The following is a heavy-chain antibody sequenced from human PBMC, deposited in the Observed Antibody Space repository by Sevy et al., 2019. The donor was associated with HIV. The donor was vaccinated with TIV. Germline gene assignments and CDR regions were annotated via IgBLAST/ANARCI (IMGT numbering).Heavy chain of an antibody. CDR2: IYWDDDK. Sequence: SGPTLVNPTQTLTLTCTFSGFSLRNTGVGVGWIRQPPAKALEWLALIYWDDDKRYSPSLRSRLTITKDTSKNQVVLTMTNMDPVDTATYYCAHSGLYDILTGYDYYGLDVWGPGTTVTVSS. CDR1: GFSLRNTGVG. V-gene: IGHV2-5*02. J-gene: IGHJ6*02. D-gene: IGHD3-9*01. CDR3: AHSGLYDILTGYDYYGLDV.